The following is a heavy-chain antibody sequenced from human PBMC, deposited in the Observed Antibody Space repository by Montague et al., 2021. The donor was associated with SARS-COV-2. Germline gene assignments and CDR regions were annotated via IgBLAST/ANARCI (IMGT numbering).Heavy chain of an antibody. D-gene: IGHD1-26*01. V-gene: IGHV4-59*08. CDR3: ARQVVGATSRMMGFDP. J-gene: IGHJ5*02. CDR2: IYYSGST. CDR1: GGSISSYY. Sequence: SETLSLTCTVSGGSISSYYWSWIRQPPGKGLEWIGYIYYSGSTNYNPSLKSRVTISVDTSKNQFSLKLSSVTAADTAVYYCARQVVGATSRMMGFDPWGQGTLVTVSS.